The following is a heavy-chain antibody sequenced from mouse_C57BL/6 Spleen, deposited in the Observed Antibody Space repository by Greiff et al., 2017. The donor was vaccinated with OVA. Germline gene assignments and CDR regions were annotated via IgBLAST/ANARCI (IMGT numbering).Heavy chain of an antibody. D-gene: IGHD2-5*01. CDR1: GFSLTSYG. CDR3: ARSSSNYGSFYAMDY. CDR2: IWSGGST. Sequence: QVHVKQSGPGLVQPSQCLSITCTVSGFSLTSYGVHWVRQSPGKGLEWLGVIWSGGSTDYNAAFISRLSISKDNSKSQVYFKMNSLQADDTAIYYCARSSSNYGSFYAMDYWGQGTSVTVSS. J-gene: IGHJ4*01. V-gene: IGHV2-2*01.